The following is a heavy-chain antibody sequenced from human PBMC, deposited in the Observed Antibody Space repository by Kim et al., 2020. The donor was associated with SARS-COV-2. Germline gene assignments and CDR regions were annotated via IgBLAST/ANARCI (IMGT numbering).Heavy chain of an antibody. CDR3: AKGTYEEWLLDFDY. D-gene: IGHD3-3*01. Sequence: ADSVKGRFTISRDNSKNTLYLQMNSLRAEDTAVYYCAKGTYEEWLLDFDYWGQGTLVTVSS. V-gene: IGHV3-23*01. J-gene: IGHJ4*02.